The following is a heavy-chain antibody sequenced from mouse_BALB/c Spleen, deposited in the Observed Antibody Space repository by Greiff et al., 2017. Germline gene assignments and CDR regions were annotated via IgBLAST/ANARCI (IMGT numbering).Heavy chain of an antibody. Sequence: VKLMESGPGLVQPSQSLSITCTVSGFSLTSYGVHWVRQSPGKGLEWLGVIWSGGSTDYNAAFISRLSISKDNSKSQVFFKMNSLQANDTAIYYCARNYYGNYYFDYWGQGTTLTVSS. CDR1: GFSLTSYG. V-gene: IGHV2-2*02. CDR3: ARNYYGNYYFDY. J-gene: IGHJ2*01. CDR2: IWSGGST. D-gene: IGHD2-1*01.